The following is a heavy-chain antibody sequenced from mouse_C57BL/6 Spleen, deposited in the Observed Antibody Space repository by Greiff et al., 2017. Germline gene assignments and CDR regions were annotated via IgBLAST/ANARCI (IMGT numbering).Heavy chain of an antibody. V-gene: IGHV1-50*01. Sequence: VQLQQPGAELVKPGASVKLSCKASGYTFTSYWMQWVKQRPGQGLEWIGEIDPSDSYTNYNQQFKGKATLTVDTSSSTAYMQLRSLTSADSAVYYCARFDGRAMDYWGQGTSVTVSS. CDR1: GYTFTSYW. CDR3: ARFDGRAMDY. CDR2: IDPSDSYT. J-gene: IGHJ4*01.